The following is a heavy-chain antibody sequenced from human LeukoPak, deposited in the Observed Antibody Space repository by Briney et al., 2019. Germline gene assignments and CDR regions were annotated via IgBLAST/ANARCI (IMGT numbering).Heavy chain of an antibody. CDR1: RFTFSDYY. V-gene: IGHV3-11*01. Sequence: NPGGSLRLSCAASRFTFSDYYMTWIRQAPGKGLEGVSYISSSSSTIYYADSVKGRFTISRDNAKNSLHLQMNSLRAEDTAVYYCARDPGSHNSSGWYDYWGQGTLVTVSS. J-gene: IGHJ4*02. CDR2: ISSSSSTI. CDR3: ARDPGSHNSSGWYDY. D-gene: IGHD6-19*01.